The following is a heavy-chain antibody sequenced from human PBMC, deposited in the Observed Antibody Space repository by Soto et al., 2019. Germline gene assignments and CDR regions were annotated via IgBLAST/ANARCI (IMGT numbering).Heavy chain of an antibody. V-gene: IGHV3-15*01. D-gene: IGHD3-22*01. Sequence: EVQLVESGGGLVKPGESLRLSCAASGLTLSNAWMSWVRQTPGKGLEWVGRIKSKADGGTIEYPAPVQGRFTISRDDSKNTLYLQMNSLKTEDTAVYYSTTGTSSGYYEYYFDYWGQGTLVTVSS. CDR1: GLTLSNAW. J-gene: IGHJ4*02. CDR2: IKSKADGGTI. CDR3: TTGTSSGYYEYYFDY.